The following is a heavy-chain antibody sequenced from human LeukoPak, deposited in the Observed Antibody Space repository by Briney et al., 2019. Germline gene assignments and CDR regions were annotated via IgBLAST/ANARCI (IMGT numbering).Heavy chain of an antibody. D-gene: IGHD1-26*01. CDR3: TRDEVGATTEFDS. CDR2: ISPSGSEV. V-gene: IGHV3-48*03. J-gene: IGHJ4*02. CDR1: GFDFRTYE. Sequence: GGTLRLSCAASGFDFRTYEMNWVRQAPGKGLEWVSYISPSGSEVKYADSVKGRFSISRDNAMNSLYLQMNSLRAEDTAVYYCTRDEVGATTEFDSWGQGILVTVSS.